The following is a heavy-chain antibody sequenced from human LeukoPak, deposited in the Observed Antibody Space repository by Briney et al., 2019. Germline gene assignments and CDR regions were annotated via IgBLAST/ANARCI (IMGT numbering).Heavy chain of an antibody. CDR1: GFPYSSYA. Sequence: GASLRLSCAACGFPYSSYAMRWLRQAPGKGLEWVAAISGSGGSTYYADSVKGRFTISRDNSKNTLYLEMNSLRAEDTTVYYCAKELRPYDSSGPDYWGQGTLVTVSS. D-gene: IGHD3-22*01. CDR3: AKELRPYDSSGPDY. V-gene: IGHV3-23*01. J-gene: IGHJ4*02. CDR2: ISGSGGST.